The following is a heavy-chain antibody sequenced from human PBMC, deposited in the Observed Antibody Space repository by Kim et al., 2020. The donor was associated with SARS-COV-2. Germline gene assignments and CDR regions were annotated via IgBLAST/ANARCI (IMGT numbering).Heavy chain of an antibody. D-gene: IGHD5-18*01. CDR2: T. CDR3: AGGPDTAKTGY. V-gene: IGHV4-39*01. Sequence: THDNPSLKSRVTISVDASKNQFSLRLSSLTAADTAVYYCAGGPDTAKTGYWGQGTLVTVSS. J-gene: IGHJ4*02.